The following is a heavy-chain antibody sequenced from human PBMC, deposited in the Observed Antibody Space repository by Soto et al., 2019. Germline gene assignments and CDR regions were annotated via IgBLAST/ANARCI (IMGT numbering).Heavy chain of an antibody. Sequence: GGYLRLSCAASGFTFSSYAMHWVRQAPGKGLEWVAVISYDGSNKYYADSVKGRFTISRDNSKNTLYLQMNSLRAEDTAVYYCARAYEGDYCDYWGQGTLVTGSS. CDR3: ARAYEGDYCDY. D-gene: IGHD3-16*01. J-gene: IGHJ4*02. CDR2: ISYDGSNK. CDR1: GFTFSSYA. V-gene: IGHV3-30-3*01.